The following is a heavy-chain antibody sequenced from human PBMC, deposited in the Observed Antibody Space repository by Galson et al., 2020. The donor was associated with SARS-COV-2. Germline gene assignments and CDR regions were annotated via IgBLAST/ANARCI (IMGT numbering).Heavy chain of an antibody. CDR2: VSYSGGA. V-gene: IGHV4-59*11. D-gene: IGHD3-16*02. CDR3: ASLNPYRT. J-gene: IGHJ5*02. CDR1: GASISSHY. Sequence: SETLSLTCTVSGASISSHYWSWIRQTPGKGLEWIGFVSYSGGANSNPTLKSRVTIPVDTSKNQFSLKLTSVTTEDTAVYYCASLNPYRTWGQGTLVTVSS.